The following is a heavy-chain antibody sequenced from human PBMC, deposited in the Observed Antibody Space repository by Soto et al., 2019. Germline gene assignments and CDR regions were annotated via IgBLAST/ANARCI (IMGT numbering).Heavy chain of an antibody. J-gene: IGHJ6*03. CDR1: GFILSDCA. CDR2: ISSSSSVI. CDR3: ARDLSWGSNWYYYMDG. V-gene: IGHV3-48*01. D-gene: IGHD7-27*01. Sequence: EVQLVESGGGLVQPGGSLRLSCATSGFILSDCAMNWVRQAPGKGLEWVSYISSSSSVIDYADSVKGRFTVSRDNARNSLYLQMHSLRAEDTAVYYCARDLSWGSNWYYYMDGWGKGTTVTVSS.